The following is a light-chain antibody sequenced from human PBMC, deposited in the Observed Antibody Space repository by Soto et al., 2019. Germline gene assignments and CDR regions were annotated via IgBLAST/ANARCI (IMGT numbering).Light chain of an antibody. V-gene: IGKV3-20*01. CDR3: QQYGSSGT. CDR1: QSVSSSY. J-gene: IGKJ1*01. CDR2: GAS. Sequence: MVLTHSPGTLSLSPGERATLSCRASQSVSSSYLAWYQQKPGQAPRLLIYGASSRATGIPDRFSGSGSGTDFTLTISRLEPEDFAVYYCQQYGSSGTFGQGTKVDIK.